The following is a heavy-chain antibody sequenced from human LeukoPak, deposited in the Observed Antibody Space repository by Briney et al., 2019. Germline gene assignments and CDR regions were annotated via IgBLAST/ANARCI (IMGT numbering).Heavy chain of an antibody. V-gene: IGHV3-13*01. CDR3: VRAGSGNRWTNYGLDV. J-gene: IGHJ6*02. CDR2: IGTAGDT. CDR1: GFTFSRYD. D-gene: IGHD1-1*01. Sequence: GGSLRLSCAASGFTFSRYDLHWVRQSPEKGLEWVSAIGTAGDTYYPDSVKGRFTISRDNPKNSFHLQMNGLRVGDTAVYYCVRAGSGNRWTNYGLDVWGRGTTVTVSS.